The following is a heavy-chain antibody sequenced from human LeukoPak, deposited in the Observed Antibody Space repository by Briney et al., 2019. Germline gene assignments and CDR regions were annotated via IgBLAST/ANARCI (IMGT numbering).Heavy chain of an antibody. V-gene: IGHV3-30-3*01. D-gene: IGHD1/OR15-1a*01. CDR2: ISGDETYK. Sequence: GGSLRLSCAASGFTFNSYSMHWVRQAPGKGLEWVTAISGDETYKFYADSVKGRFTISRDNSKNTLYLQMNSLRAEDTAVYYCAKVGKSDRNNFFTTKEKQLDYWGQGTLLTVSS. CDR1: GFTFNSYS. CDR3: AKVGKSDRNNFFTTKEKQLDY. J-gene: IGHJ4*02.